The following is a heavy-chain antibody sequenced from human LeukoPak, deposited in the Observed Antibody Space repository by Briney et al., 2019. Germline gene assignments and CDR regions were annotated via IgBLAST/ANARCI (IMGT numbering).Heavy chain of an antibody. J-gene: IGHJ4*02. CDR1: GDTFSSYA. Sequence: GSSVKVSCKASGDTFSSYAISWVRQAPGQGLEWMGRIIPVLGITNYAQKFQGRVTITADKSTSTAYMELSSLRSEDTAVYYCARETVTGDTFFLIDYWGQGTLVAVSS. CDR3: ARETVTGDTFFLIDY. CDR2: IIPVLGIT. D-gene: IGHD4-17*01. V-gene: IGHV1-69*04.